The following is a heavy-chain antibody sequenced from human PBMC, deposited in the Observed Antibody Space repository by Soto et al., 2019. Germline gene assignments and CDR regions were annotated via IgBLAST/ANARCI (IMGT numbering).Heavy chain of an antibody. V-gene: IGHV1-69*06. J-gene: IGHJ4*02. CDR2: IIPIFGTP. Sequence: QVQLVQSGAEVKKPGSSVKVSCRASGGTFNNYVINWVRQAPGQGLEWMAGIIPIFGTPNYAQKFQGRVTITADKSTSTAYMELNSLRCEDTAVYYCAGRCDGTNCLAHFDYWGQGTLVTVSS. D-gene: IGHD2-2*01. CDR1: GGTFNNYV. CDR3: AGRCDGTNCLAHFDY.